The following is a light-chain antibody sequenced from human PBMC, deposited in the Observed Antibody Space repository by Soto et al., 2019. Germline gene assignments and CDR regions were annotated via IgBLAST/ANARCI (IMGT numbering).Light chain of an antibody. Sequence: ALTQPASVSGSPGQSITISCTGTSSDVGGYNYVSWYQQHPGKAPKLMIYEVSNRPSGVSNRFSGSKSGNTASLTISGLQAEDEADYYCSSYTSSSTYVLGTGTKLTVL. V-gene: IGLV2-14*01. CDR2: EVS. CDR1: SSDVGGYNY. CDR3: SSYTSSSTYV. J-gene: IGLJ1*01.